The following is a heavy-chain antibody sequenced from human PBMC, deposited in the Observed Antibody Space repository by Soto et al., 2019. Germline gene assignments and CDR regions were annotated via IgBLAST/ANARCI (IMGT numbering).Heavy chain of an antibody. CDR3: AQGNRDYDSSGYRQYGMDV. V-gene: IGHV3-33*06. Sequence: QVQLVESGGGVVQPGRSLRLSCAASGFTFSSYGMHWVRQAPGKGLEWVAVIWYDGSNKYYADSVKGRFTISRDNSKNTLYLQMNSLRAEDTVVYYCAQGNRDYDSSGYRQYGMDVWGQGTTVTVSS. J-gene: IGHJ6*01. D-gene: IGHD3-22*01. CDR2: IWYDGSNK. CDR1: GFTFSSYG.